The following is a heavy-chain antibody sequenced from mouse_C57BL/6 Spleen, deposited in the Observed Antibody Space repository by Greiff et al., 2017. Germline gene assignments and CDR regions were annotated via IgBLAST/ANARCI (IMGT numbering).Heavy chain of an antibody. J-gene: IGHJ4*01. CDR1: GYAFTNYL. V-gene: IGHV1-54*01. CDR2: INPGSGGT. CDR3: ARRTAQADYYDMDD. D-gene: IGHD3-2*02. Sequence: QVQLQQSGAELVRPGTSVTVSCKASGYAFTNYLIEWVTLRPGQGLAWIGVINPGSGGTNYNGKFKGKATLTADKSSSTAYMQLSSLTSEDSAVYFCARRTAQADYYDMDDWSQGTSVTVSS.